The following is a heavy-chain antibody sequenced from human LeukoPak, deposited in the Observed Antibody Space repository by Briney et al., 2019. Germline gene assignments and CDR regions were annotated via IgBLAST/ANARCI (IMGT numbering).Heavy chain of an antibody. CDR3: ARDVLLAPREFDY. J-gene: IGHJ4*02. Sequence: GGSLRLSCAASGFTFSSYSMNWVRQAPGKGLEWGSSISSSSSYIYYADSVKGRFTISRDNAKNSLYLQMNSLRAEDTAVYYCARDVLLAPREFDYWGQGTLVTVSS. D-gene: IGHD3-10*01. V-gene: IGHV3-21*01. CDR1: GFTFSSYS. CDR2: ISSSSSYI.